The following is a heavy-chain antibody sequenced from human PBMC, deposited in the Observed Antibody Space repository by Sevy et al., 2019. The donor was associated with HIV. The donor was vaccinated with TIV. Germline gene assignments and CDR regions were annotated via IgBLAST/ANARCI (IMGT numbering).Heavy chain of an antibody. V-gene: IGHV1-2*02. J-gene: IGHJ4*01. CDR2: SNPNSGGT. D-gene: IGHD3-22*01. CDR3: TRGPSGFSWSDLAY. Sequence: ASVKVSCKASGYTFTGYYMHWVRQAPGLGLEWMGWSNPNSGGTKYAQKVQGRVTMTRDTSLSPAYMELSRIKSDDTAVYYCTRGPSGFSWSDLAYWGQGTLVTVSS. CDR1: GYTFTGYY.